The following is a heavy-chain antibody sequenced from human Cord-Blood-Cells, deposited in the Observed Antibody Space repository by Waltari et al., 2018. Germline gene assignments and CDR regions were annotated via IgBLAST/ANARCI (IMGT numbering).Heavy chain of an antibody. CDR1: GLPFSRYA. CDR3: AKAQLGMVNYDL. J-gene: IGHJ2*01. D-gene: IGHD7-27*01. V-gene: IGHV3-23*01. Sequence: EVQLLASGGGLVQPGGSLSLACAAFGLPFSRYAMGWVRQAPGKGLEWVSAISGSGGSTYYADSVKGRFTISRDNSKNTLYLQMNSLRAEDTAVYYCAKAQLGMVNYDLWGRGTLVTVSS. CDR2: ISGSGGST.